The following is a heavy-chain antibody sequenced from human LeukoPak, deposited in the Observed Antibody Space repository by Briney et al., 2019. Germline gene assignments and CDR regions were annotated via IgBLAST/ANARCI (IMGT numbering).Heavy chain of an antibody. V-gene: IGHV1-2*02. Sequence: ASVKVSCKASGYTFTGYYIYWLRQAPGQGLKWMGWVYPNNGGTNYAQDFQGRVTMTRDTSISTAYMELSRLRSDDTAVYYCARGGSCSGGSCSFPHFDYWGQETLVTVSS. D-gene: IGHD2-15*01. CDR2: VYPNNGGT. J-gene: IGHJ4*02. CDR1: GYTFTGYY. CDR3: ARGGSCSGGSCSFPHFDY.